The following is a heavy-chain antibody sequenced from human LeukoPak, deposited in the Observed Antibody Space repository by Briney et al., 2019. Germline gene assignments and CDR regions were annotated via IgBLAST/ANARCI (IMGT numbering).Heavy chain of an antibody. CDR3: ARDRRVVGDFWSGYYDAFDI. D-gene: IGHD3-3*01. V-gene: IGHV4-4*07. CDR1: GGSISSYY. CDR2: IYTSGST. J-gene: IGHJ3*02. Sequence: TPSETLSLTCTVSGGSISSYYWSWIRQPAGKGLEWIGRIYTSGSTNYNPSLKSRVTMSVDTSKNQFSLKLSSVTAADTAVYYCARDRRVVGDFWSGYYDAFDIWGQGTMVTVSP.